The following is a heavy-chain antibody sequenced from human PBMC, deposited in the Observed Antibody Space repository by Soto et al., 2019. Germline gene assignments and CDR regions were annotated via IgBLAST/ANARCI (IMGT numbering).Heavy chain of an antibody. CDR3: ARVSQSFIEYFQH. CDR1: GFTFSSYD. Sequence: EVQLVESGGGLVQPGGSLRLSCAASGFTFSSYDMHWVRQPTGKGLEWVSAIGTAGDTYYPGSVKGRFTISRENAKNSLYLQMNSLRVEDTAVYYCARVSQSFIEYFQHWGQGTLVTVSS. V-gene: IGHV3-13*01. CDR2: IGTAGDT. D-gene: IGHD3-16*02. J-gene: IGHJ1*01.